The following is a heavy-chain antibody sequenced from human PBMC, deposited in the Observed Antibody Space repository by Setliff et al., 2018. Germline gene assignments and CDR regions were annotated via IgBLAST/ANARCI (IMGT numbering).Heavy chain of an antibody. J-gene: IGHJ6*03. CDR3: ARVGGVPLLWFGESYYYYYMDV. V-gene: IGHV3-48*03. CDR1: GFTFSSYE. CDR2: ISSSGSTI. D-gene: IGHD3-10*01. Sequence: GGSLRLSCAASGFTFSSYEMNWVRQAPGKGLEWVSYISSSGSTIYYADSVKGRFTISRDNAKNSLYLQMNSLRAEDTAVYYCARVGGVPLLWFGESYYYYYMDVWGKGTTVTVSS.